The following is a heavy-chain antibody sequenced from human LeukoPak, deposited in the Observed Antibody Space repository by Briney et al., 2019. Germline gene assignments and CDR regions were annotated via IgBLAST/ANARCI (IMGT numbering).Heavy chain of an antibody. Sequence: PSETLSLTCTVSGGSISSYYWTWIRRPAGKGLEWIGRIYTSGSTNYNPSLKSRVTMSVDTSKNQFSLNLTSVTAADTAVYYCARVYSSSSGTTFDYRGQGTLVTVSS. J-gene: IGHJ4*02. CDR1: GGSISSYY. CDR2: IYTSGST. CDR3: ARVYSSSSGTTFDY. V-gene: IGHV4-4*07. D-gene: IGHD6-6*01.